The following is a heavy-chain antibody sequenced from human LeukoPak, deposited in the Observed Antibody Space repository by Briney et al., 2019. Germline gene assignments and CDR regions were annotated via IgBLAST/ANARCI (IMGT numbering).Heavy chain of an antibody. CDR2: INHSGST. J-gene: IGHJ5*02. CDR3: NRGTMVRGVITQFDP. D-gene: IGHD3-10*01. V-gene: IGHV4-34*03. CDR1: GGSFSGYY. Sequence: SETLSLTCAVYGGSFSGYYWTWIRQPPGKGLEWIGEINHSGSTNYNPSLKSRVTVSVDTSRNQFSLKLSSVTAADTAVYYCNRGTMVRGVITQFDPWGQGTLVTVSS.